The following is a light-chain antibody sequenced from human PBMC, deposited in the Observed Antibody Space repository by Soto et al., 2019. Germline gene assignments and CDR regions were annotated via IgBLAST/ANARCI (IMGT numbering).Light chain of an antibody. V-gene: IGKV3-20*01. CDR3: QQANSFPLT. J-gene: IGKJ4*01. CDR1: QSVSNNY. Sequence: EIVLTQSPGTLSLSPGESATLSCRASQSVSNNYLAWYQQKPGQAPRLLIYGASNRATGIPDRFSGSGSGTDFTLTISSLQPEDFATYYCQQANSFPLTFGGGTKVDIK. CDR2: GAS.